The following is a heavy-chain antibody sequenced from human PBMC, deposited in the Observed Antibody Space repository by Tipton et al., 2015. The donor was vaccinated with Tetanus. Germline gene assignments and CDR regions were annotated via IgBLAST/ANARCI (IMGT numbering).Heavy chain of an antibody. D-gene: IGHD1-26*01. J-gene: IGHJ4*02. CDR1: GFTFSSYT. CDR3: VSGSSLDY. Sequence: SLRLSFVVSGFTFSSYTMNWVRQAPGKGLEWVSSISSTSRYIYYADSVKGRFTISRDNSKNSVFLQLSSLRVDDTALYFCVSGSSLDYWGQGTLVAVSP. V-gene: IGHV3-21*01. CDR2: ISSTSRYI.